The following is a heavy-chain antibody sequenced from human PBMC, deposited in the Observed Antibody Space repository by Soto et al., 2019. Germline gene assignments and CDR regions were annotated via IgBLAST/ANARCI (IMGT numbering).Heavy chain of an antibody. CDR1: GYSFTTYG. V-gene: IGHV1-18*01. CDR3: AGGGDYGDYGRDV. D-gene: IGHD4-17*01. Sequence: QVQLVQSGAEVKKPGASVKVSCKASGYSFTTYGVTWVRQAPGQGLEWMGWISAYNGHANYAQKVQDSLTMTPDTSTSTAYMELRSLRSDDTAVYYWAGGGDYGDYGRDVWGPGTTSSSP. J-gene: IGHJ6*02. CDR2: ISAYNGHA.